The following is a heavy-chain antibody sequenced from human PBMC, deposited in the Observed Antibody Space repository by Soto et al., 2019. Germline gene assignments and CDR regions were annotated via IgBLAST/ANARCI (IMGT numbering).Heavy chain of an antibody. CDR1: GGSISSGTSY. CDR2: IYYSGST. CDR3: ARGPYSSGWYPRFDY. D-gene: IGHD6-19*01. Sequence: SETLSLTCTVSGGSISSGTSYWSWIRQHPEKGLEWIGYIYYSGSTNYNPSLKSRVTISVDTSKNQFSLKLSSVTAADTAVYYCARGPYSSGWYPRFDYWGQGTLVPVSS. V-gene: IGHV4-61*01. J-gene: IGHJ4*02.